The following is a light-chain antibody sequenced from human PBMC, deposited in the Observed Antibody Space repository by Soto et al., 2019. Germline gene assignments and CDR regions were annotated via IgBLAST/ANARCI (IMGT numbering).Light chain of an antibody. Sequence: QSVLTQPASVSGSPGQSITISCTGTSSDVGSYNLVSWYQQHPGKAPKLMIYEGSKRPSGVSNRFSGSKSGNTASLTISGIKAEDEADYYCCSYPGSHYVIGTGTKVXVL. CDR3: CSYPGSHYV. J-gene: IGLJ1*01. CDR1: SSDVGSYNL. V-gene: IGLV2-23*01. CDR2: EGS.